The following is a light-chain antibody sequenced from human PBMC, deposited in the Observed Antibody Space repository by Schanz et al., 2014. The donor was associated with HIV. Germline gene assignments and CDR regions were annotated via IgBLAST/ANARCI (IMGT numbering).Light chain of an antibody. Sequence: QSALTQPPAASGSPGQSVTISSTEASGDVSVHNYVSWYQHHPGKAPKLIIFDVSERPSAVPDRFSGSKSGNTASLTVSGLQADDEADYYCCSYAGSYTVVVFGGGTKVTVL. J-gene: IGLJ3*02. V-gene: IGLV2-8*01. CDR3: CSYAGSYTVVV. CDR2: DVS. CDR1: SGDVSVHNY.